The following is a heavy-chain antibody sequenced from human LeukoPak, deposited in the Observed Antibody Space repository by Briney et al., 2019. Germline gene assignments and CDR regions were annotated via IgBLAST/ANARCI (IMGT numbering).Heavy chain of an antibody. Sequence: PGGSLRLSCAASGFTFSSYAMHWVRQAPGKGLEWVAVISYDGSNKYYADSVKGRFTISRDNSKNTLYLQMNSLRAEDTAVYYCARLGGEGYYDITAHLDYWGQGTLVTVSS. CDR3: ARLGGEGYYDITAHLDY. D-gene: IGHD3-22*01. J-gene: IGHJ4*02. CDR2: ISYDGSNK. V-gene: IGHV3-30*04. CDR1: GFTFSSYA.